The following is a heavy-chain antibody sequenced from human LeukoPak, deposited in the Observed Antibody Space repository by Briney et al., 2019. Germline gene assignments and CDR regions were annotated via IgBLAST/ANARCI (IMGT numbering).Heavy chain of an antibody. CDR1: GGTFSSYA. D-gene: IGHD2-2*01. Sequence: SVKVSCKASGGTFSSYAISWVRQAPGQGLEWMGGIIPIFGTANYAQKFQGRVTITADESTSTAYMELSSLRSEDTAVYYCAKDQFGRVVPAALDYWGQGTLVTVSS. CDR2: IIPIFGTA. V-gene: IGHV1-69*13. J-gene: IGHJ4*02. CDR3: AKDQFGRVVPAALDY.